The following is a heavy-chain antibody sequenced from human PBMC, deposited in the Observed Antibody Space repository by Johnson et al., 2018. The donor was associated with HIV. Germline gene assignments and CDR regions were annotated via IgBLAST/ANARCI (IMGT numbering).Heavy chain of an antibody. CDR1: GFTFSSYG. J-gene: IGHJ3*02. V-gene: IGHV3-30*03. D-gene: IGHD1-14*01. CDR2: ISYDGSNK. CDR3: PVDTEAFDI. Sequence: QVQLVESGGGVVQPGRSLRLSCAASGFTFSSYGMHWVRQAPGKGLEWAAVISYDGSNKYYADSVKGRFTISRDNSKNTLYLQMNSLRAEDTAVYYCPVDTEAFDIWGQGTMVTVSS.